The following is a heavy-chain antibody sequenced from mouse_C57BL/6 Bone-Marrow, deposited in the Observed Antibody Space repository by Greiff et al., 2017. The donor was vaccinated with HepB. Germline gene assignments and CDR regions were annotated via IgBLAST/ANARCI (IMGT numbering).Heavy chain of an antibody. D-gene: IGHD1-1*01. J-gene: IGHJ1*03. Sequence: VQVVESGPELVKPGASVKISCKASGYAFSSSWMNWVKQRPGKGLEWIGRIYPGDGDTNYNGKFKGKATLTADKSSSTAYMQLSSLTSEDSAVYFCAGYYGRWYFDVWGTGTTVTVSS. CDR2: IYPGDGDT. V-gene: IGHV1-82*01. CDR1: GYAFSSSW. CDR3: AGYYGRWYFDV.